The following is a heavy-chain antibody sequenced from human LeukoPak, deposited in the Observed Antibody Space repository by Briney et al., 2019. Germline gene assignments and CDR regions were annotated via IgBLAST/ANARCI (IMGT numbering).Heavy chain of an antibody. Sequence: PGGSLRLSCAASGFTFSSYARSWVRQAPGKGLEWVAAINGSGGSTYYADSVKGRFTISRDNSKNTLYLQMNSLSAEDTAVYYCAKVSLYSSGWPKSFDYWGQGTLVTVSS. CDR3: AKVSLYSSGWPKSFDY. J-gene: IGHJ4*02. V-gene: IGHV3-23*01. CDR2: INGSGGST. CDR1: GFTFSSYA. D-gene: IGHD6-19*01.